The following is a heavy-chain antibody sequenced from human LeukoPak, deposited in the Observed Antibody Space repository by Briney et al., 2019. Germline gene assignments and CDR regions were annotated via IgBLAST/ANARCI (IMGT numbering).Heavy chain of an antibody. V-gene: IGHV3-7*01. Sequence: PGGSLRLSCAASGSTFSSYWMSWVRQAPGKGLEWVANIKQDGSEKYYVDSVKGRFTISRDNAKNSLYLQMNSLRAEDTAVYYCARDRPQTYYYGSGSYRPPYYYYYGMDVWGQGTTVTVSS. J-gene: IGHJ6*02. CDR2: IKQDGSEK. CDR3: ARDRPQTYYYGSGSYRPPYYYYYGMDV. D-gene: IGHD3-10*01. CDR1: GSTFSSYW.